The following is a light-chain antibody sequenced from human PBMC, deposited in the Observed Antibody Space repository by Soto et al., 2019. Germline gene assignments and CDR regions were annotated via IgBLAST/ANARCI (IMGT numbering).Light chain of an antibody. V-gene: IGKV3-20*01. J-gene: IGKJ1*01. CDR1: QSVTNNY. CDR2: GAS. CDR3: QQYGRSPWT. Sequence: EIVLTQSPGTLSLSPGERATLSCRASQSVTNNYLGWYQQKPGQATRLLIYGASSRATGIPERFSGSGSGTDFTLTISRLEPEDFAVYFCQQYGRSPWTVGQGTKVDIK.